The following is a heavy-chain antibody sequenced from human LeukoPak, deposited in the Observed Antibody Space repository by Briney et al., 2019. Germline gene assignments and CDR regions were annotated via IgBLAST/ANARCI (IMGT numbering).Heavy chain of an antibody. D-gene: IGHD3-9*01. CDR3: AKDLIITIGYYFDY. CDR1: GFTFSSYA. J-gene: IGHJ4*02. V-gene: IGHV3-23*01. Sequence: GGSLRLSCAASGFTFSSYAMSWVRQAPGKGLEWVSAISGSGGSTYYADSVKGRFTISRDNSNNTLYLQMNSLRAEDTAVYYCAKDLIITIGYYFDYWGQGTLVTVSS. CDR2: ISGSGGST.